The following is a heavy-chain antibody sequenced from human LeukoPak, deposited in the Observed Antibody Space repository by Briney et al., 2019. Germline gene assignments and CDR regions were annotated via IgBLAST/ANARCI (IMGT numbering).Heavy chain of an antibody. D-gene: IGHD6-6*01. J-gene: IGHJ4*02. Sequence: VSGGXISSSXXYWGXIRQXPGXGLEWIGSIYYSGSTYYNPSLKSRVTISVDTSKNQFSLKLSSVTAADTAVYYCARLAPRIAARPDYWGQGTLVTVSS. CDR3: ARLAPRIAARPDY. V-gene: IGHV4-39*01. CDR1: GGXISSSXXY. CDR2: IYYSGST.